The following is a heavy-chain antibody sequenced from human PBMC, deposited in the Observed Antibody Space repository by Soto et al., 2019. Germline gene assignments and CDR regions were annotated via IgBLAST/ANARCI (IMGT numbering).Heavy chain of an antibody. V-gene: IGHV4-34*01. CDR2: VNDSGST. CDR1: GGSFSGYY. D-gene: IGHD3-16*01. CDR3: ARALGGTGRFFYYGMDV. Sequence: SETLSLTCAVYGGSFSGYYWIWIRQPPGKGLEWIGEVNDSGSTNCNPSLKSRVTISKVTSKNQFSLKLSSVTAADTAVYYCARALGGTGRFFYYGMDVWGQGTTVTVSS. J-gene: IGHJ6*02.